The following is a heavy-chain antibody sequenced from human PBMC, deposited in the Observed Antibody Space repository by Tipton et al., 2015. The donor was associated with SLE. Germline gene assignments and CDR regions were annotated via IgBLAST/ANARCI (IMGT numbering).Heavy chain of an antibody. CDR1: GFIFSSYG. J-gene: IGHJ4*02. D-gene: IGHD2-15*01. CDR3: AKDRELAVEYYFDY. CDR2: IRYVGSKT. Sequence: SLRLSCAASGFIFSSYGMHWVRQAPGKGLEWVAFIRYVGSKTLYADSVKGRFTISRDNSKNMLYLEMSSLRAEDTAIYYCAKDRELAVEYYFDYWGQGTLVTVSS. V-gene: IGHV3-30*02.